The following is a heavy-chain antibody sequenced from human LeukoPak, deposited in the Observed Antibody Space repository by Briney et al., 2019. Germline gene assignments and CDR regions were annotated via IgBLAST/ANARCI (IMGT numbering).Heavy chain of an antibody. CDR2: IFSDGST. V-gene: IGHV3-53*01. D-gene: IGHD6-19*01. CDR3: ARERNLEIAVAGTIFDY. J-gene: IGHJ4*02. Sequence: GGSLRLSCAASGFSVSTNYMSWVRQAPGKGLEWVSVIFSDGSTYYRDSVKGRFTISRDNSKNTLYLQMNSLRAEDTAVYYCARERNLEIAVAGTIFDYWGQGTLVTVSS. CDR1: GFSVSTNY.